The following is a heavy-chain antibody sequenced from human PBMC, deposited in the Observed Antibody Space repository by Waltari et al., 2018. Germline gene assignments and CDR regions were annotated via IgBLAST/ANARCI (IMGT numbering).Heavy chain of an antibody. Sequence: QVQLQESGPGLVKPSETLSLNCTVSGGSISGYYWSWIRQPPGKGLEWIGYRYSGGSTNYNPSRKSRVTMSVATSKNQVSLRLSSVSAADTAVYYCARQPPATATFDIWGQGTMVTVSS. CDR1: GGSISGYY. D-gene: IGHD2-15*01. V-gene: IGHV4-59*01. J-gene: IGHJ3*02. CDR2: RYSGGST. CDR3: ARQPPATATFDI.